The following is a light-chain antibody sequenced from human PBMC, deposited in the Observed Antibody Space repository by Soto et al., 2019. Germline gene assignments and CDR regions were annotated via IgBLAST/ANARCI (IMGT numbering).Light chain of an antibody. Sequence: EIVMTQSPATLSVSPGERATLSCRASQSVSSNFAWYQQKPGQAPRLLIYAASTRATGVPARFSASGSGTQFTLTISSLQSEDFALYYCQQYNHWPWTFGQGTKVEIK. V-gene: IGKV3-15*01. CDR3: QQYNHWPWT. J-gene: IGKJ1*01. CDR1: QSVSSN. CDR2: AAS.